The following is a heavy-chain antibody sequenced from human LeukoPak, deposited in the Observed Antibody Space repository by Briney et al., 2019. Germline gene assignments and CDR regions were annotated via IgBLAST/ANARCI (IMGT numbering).Heavy chain of an antibody. CDR3: AGITSDY. J-gene: IGHJ4*02. D-gene: IGHD3-3*01. V-gene: IGHV3-74*01. CDR1: GFTFSSYW. CDR2: INGDGSST. Sequence: GGSLRLSCAASGFTFSSYWMHWVRHAPGKGLVWVSRINGDGSSTIYADSVKGRFTISRDNAKNTLYLQMNSLRAEDTAVYYCAGITSDYWGQGTLVTVSS.